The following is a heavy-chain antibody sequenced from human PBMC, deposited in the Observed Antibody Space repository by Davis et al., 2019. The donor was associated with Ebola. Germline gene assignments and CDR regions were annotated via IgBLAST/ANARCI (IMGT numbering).Heavy chain of an antibody. CDR2: IIHSGST. V-gene: IGHV4-34*12. D-gene: IGHD2-2*02. CDR3: ARVARYCSSTSCYTLAAYYYGMDV. J-gene: IGHJ6*02. CDR1: GGSFSGYY. Sequence: SETLSLTCAVYGGSFSGYYWSWIRPPQGKGLEWIGEIIHSGSTNYNPSLKSRVTISVDTSKNQFSLKLSSVTAADTAVYYCARVARYCSSTSCYTLAAYYYGMDVWGQGTTVTVSS.